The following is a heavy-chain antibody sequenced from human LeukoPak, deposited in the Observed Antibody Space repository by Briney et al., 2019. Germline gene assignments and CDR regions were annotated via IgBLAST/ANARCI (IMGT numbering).Heavy chain of an antibody. J-gene: IGHJ3*02. CDR3: ARDSAEEIAVAGTGDAFDI. CDR1: GGSISSYY. V-gene: IGHV4-59*01. CDR2: IYYSGST. Sequence: SETLSLTCTVSGGSISSYYWSWIRQPPGKGLEWIGYIYYSGSTNYNPSLKSRVTISVDTSKNQFSLKLSSVTAADTAVYYCARDSAEEIAVAGTGDAFDIWGQGTMVTVSS. D-gene: IGHD6-19*01.